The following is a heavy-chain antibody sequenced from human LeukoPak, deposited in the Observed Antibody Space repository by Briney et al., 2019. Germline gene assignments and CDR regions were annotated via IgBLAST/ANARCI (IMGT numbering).Heavy chain of an antibody. V-gene: IGHV1-2*02. CDR2: INPNSGGT. CDR3: ARATLGFFWGYFDY. CDR1: GYTFTGYY. D-gene: IGHD3-16*01. Sequence: ASVKVSCKASGYTFTGYYMHWVRQAPGQGVEWMGWINPNSGGTNYAQKFQGRVTMTRDTSISTAYMELSRLRSDDTAVYYCARATLGFFWGYFDYWGQGTLVTVSS. J-gene: IGHJ4*02.